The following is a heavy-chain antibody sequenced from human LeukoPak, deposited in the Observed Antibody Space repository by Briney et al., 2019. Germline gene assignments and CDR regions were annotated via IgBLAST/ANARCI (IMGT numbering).Heavy chain of an antibody. CDR2: TSGDGGAT. CDR1: GFTFSSYA. CDR3: AKDRPNYYGSNGHYYRRDGDY. Sequence: GGSLRLSCAASGFTFSSYAMSWVRQSPGKGLEWVSFTSGDGGATYYSNSVKGRFTISRDNSRNTLYLQMNSLRSEDTAVYYCAKDRPNYYGSNGHYYRRDGDYWGQGTLVSVSS. J-gene: IGHJ4*02. V-gene: IGHV3-23*01. D-gene: IGHD3-22*01.